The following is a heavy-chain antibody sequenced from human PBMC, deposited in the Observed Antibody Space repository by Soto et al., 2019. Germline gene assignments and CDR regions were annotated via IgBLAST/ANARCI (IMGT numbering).Heavy chain of an antibody. D-gene: IGHD3-22*01. J-gene: IGHJ4*02. CDR3: ARDRLVAYYDSSGYHYYFDY. CDR2: ISYDGSNK. CDR1: GFTFSSYA. V-gene: IGHV3-30-3*01. Sequence: GSLRLSCAASGFTFSSYAMHWVRQAPGKGLEWVAVISYDGSNKYYADSVKGRFTISRDNSKNTLYLQMNSLRAEDTAVYYCARDRLVAYYDSSGYHYYFDYWGQGTLVTVSS.